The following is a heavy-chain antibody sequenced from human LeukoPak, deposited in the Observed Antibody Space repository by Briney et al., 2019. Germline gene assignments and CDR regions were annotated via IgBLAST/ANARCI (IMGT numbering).Heavy chain of an antibody. CDR1: GFTFSSYA. Sequence: GGSLRLSCAASGFTFSSYAMSWVRQAPGKGLEWVSAVSGSGSSTYYADSVKGRFTISRDNSKNTLYLQMNSLRAEDTAVYYCVRGVYYDSSGYYYNSAYFDYWGQGTLVTVSS. CDR2: VSGSGSST. J-gene: IGHJ4*02. V-gene: IGHV3-23*01. CDR3: VRGVYYDSSGYYYNSAYFDY. D-gene: IGHD3-22*01.